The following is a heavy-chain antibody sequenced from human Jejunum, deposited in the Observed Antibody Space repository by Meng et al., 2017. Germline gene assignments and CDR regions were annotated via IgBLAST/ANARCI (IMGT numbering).Heavy chain of an antibody. Sequence: QMHRQEPGPGLVKPSQTLSLTCTVSGASMSSGNYYWTWIRQHPGKGLEWIGYIYYSGSTYYNPSLQSLVTISIDMSENQFSLKLTSVTAADTAVYYCARVNWTSSYWYFDLWGRGTLVTVSS. CDR2: IYYSGST. J-gene: IGHJ2*01. CDR1: GASMSSGNYY. D-gene: IGHD1-1*01. CDR3: ARVNWTSSYWYFDL. V-gene: IGHV4-31*01.